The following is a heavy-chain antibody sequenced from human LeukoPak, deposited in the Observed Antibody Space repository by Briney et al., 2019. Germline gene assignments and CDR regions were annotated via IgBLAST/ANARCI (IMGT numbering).Heavy chain of an antibody. CDR1: GGSINSNNYY. D-gene: IGHD4-11*01. J-gene: IGHJ4*02. CDR3: AAPLTTGY. V-gene: IGHV4-39*01. Sequence: ASETLSLTCSVSGGSINSNNYYWGWIRQPPGKGLEWIGNIYYSGSTYYNPSLKSRVTIPGDTSKNQVSLKLSSVTAADTAVYYCAAPLTTGYWGQGTLVTVSS. CDR2: IYYSGST.